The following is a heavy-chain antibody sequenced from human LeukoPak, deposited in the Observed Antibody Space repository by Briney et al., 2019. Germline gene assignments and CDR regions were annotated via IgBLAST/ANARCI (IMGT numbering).Heavy chain of an antibody. CDR1: GGSISSYY. V-gene: IGHV4-59*01. Sequence: PSETLSLTCTVSGGSISSYYWSWIRQPPGKGLEWIGYIYYSGSTNYNPSLKSRVTISVDTSKNQFSLKLSSVTAADTAVYYCAREGAGSSWTSNWFDPWGQGTLVTVSS. D-gene: IGHD6-13*01. CDR3: AREGAGSSWTSNWFDP. J-gene: IGHJ5*02. CDR2: IYYSGST.